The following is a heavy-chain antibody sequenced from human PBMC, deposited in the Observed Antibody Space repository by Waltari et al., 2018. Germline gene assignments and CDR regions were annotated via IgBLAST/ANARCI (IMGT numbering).Heavy chain of an antibody. V-gene: IGHV3-9*01. CDR1: GFTFGDYA. J-gene: IGHJ4*02. D-gene: IGHD2-8*01. CDR2: ISWNSGTR. CDR3: AKDLLGYCASLNTCYLDF. Sequence: EVQLVESGGGLVQPGRSLRLSCTVPGFTFGDYAMHWVRQVPGKGREWVAGISWNSGTRGYADSVKGRFTISRDDAKNSLYLHMNSLRPEDAAIYFCAKDLLGYCASLNTCYLDFWGQGTLVTVSS.